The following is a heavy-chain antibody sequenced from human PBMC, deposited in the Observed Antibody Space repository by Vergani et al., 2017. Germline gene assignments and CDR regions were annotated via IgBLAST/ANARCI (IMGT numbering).Heavy chain of an antibody. Sequence: QVQLVQSGAEVKKPGASVKVSCKASGGTFSSYAISWVRQAPGQGLEWMGRIIPILGTANYAQKFQGRVTITADESTSTAYMELSSLRSEDTAVYYCARGEWFGELYNWFDPWGQGTLVTVSS. CDR1: GGTFSSYA. J-gene: IGHJ5*02. CDR2: IIPILGTA. V-gene: IGHV1-69*11. CDR3: ARGEWFGELYNWFDP. D-gene: IGHD3-10*01.